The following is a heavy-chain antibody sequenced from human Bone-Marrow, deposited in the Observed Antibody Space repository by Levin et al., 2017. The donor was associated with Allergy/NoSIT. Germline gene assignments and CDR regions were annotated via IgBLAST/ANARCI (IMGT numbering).Heavy chain of an antibody. J-gene: IGHJ4*02. CDR1: GGSISSYY. D-gene: IGHD6-13*01. V-gene: IGHV4-59*01. Sequence: SETPSLTCTVSGGSISSYYWSWIRQPPGKGLEWIGYIYYSGSTNYNPSLKSRVTISVDTSKNQFSLKLSSVTAADTAVYYCASLKVGAAAYDYWGQGTLVTVSS. CDR3: ASLKVGAAAYDY. CDR2: IYYSGST.